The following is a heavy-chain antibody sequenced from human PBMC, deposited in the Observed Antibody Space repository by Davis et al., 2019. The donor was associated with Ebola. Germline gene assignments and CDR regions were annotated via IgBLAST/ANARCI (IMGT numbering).Heavy chain of an antibody. Sequence: SETLSLTCTVSGGSISSYYWSWFRQPPGKGLEWIGYINYAGSTNYNPSLKSRVTISIDTSKNQFSLKLRSVTAADTAVYYCARGTVVVVAVWGQGTLVTVSS. V-gene: IGHV4-59*08. D-gene: IGHD2-15*01. CDR1: GGSISSYY. J-gene: IGHJ4*02. CDR3: ARGTVVVVAV. CDR2: INYAGST.